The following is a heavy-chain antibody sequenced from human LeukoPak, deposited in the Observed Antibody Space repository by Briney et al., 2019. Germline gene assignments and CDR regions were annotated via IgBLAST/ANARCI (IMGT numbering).Heavy chain of an antibody. CDR3: ATAGGVNSGSYPPPDF. CDR1: GYTFTSYY. D-gene: IGHD1-26*01. CDR2: IDPCGVST. J-gene: IGHJ4*02. V-gene: IGHV1-46*01. Sequence: ASVKVSCKASGYTFTSYYVHWVRQAPGQGLEWMGIIDPCGVSTIYAQKFQGRATMTRDTSTSTVYMELSSLRSEDTAVYYCATAGGVNSGSYPPPDFWGQGTLVTVSS.